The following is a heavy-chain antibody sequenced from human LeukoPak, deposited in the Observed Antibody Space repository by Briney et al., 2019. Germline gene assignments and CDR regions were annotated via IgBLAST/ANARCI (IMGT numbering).Heavy chain of an antibody. V-gene: IGHV3-7*01. Sequence: PGGSLRLSCAASGFTFSTYWMSWVRQAPGKGLEWVANIKKDGSEKYYVDSVKGRFTISRDNAKKSLYLQMNSLRSKDTAVYYCANVGLYCSGTNCYEWDFEYWGQGTLVTVSS. J-gene: IGHJ4*02. CDR3: ANVGLYCSGTNCYEWDFEY. CDR1: GFTFSTYW. D-gene: IGHD2-15*01. CDR2: IKKDGSEK.